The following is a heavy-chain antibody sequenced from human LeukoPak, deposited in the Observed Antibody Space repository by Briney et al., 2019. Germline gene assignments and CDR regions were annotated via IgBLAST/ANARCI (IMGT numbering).Heavy chain of an antibody. CDR1: GGSFSSGDYS. Sequence: SQTLSLTCTVSGGSFSSGDYSWNWIRQPAGQGLEWIGRLFSSGTTNYNPSLKSRVTISGDTSNNQFSLKLTSVTAADTAVYYCARGRVEAYAFDYWGQGALVTVS. J-gene: IGHJ4*02. V-gene: IGHV4-61*02. CDR2: LFSSGTT. CDR3: ARGRVEAYAFDY. D-gene: IGHD1-26*01.